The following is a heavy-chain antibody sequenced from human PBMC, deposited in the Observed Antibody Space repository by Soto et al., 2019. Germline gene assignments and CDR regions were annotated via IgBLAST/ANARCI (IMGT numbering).Heavy chain of an antibody. CDR1: GFTFSSYA. CDR3: ARSYYDFWSGYYYGMDV. D-gene: IGHD3-3*01. J-gene: IGHJ6*02. CDR2: ISYDGSNK. Sequence: QVQLVESGGGVVQPGRSRRLSCAAPGFTFSSYAMHWVRQAPGTGREWVPVISYDGSNKYYADSVKGRFTISRDNSKNTLYLQMNSLRAEDTAVYYCARSYYDFWSGYYYGMDVWGQGTTVTVSS. V-gene: IGHV3-30-3*01.